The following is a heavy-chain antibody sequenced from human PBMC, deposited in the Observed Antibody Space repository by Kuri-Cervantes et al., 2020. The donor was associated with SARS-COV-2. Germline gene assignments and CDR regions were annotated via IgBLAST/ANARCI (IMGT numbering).Heavy chain of an antibody. Sequence: GESLKISCAASGFTFDDYGMSWVRQAPGKGLEWVSGINWNGGSRGYADSVKGRFTISRDNAKNSLYLQMNSLRAEDTALYYCARSDYDYYYYMDVWGKGTTVTVSS. V-gene: IGHV3-20*04. CDR3: ARSDYDYYYYMDV. J-gene: IGHJ6*03. CDR2: INWNGGSR. CDR1: GFTFDDYG.